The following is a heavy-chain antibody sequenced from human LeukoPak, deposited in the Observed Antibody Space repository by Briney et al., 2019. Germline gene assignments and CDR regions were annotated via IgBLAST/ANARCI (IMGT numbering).Heavy chain of an antibody. CDR3: ARDQSWGYSYGYDAFDI. J-gene: IGHJ3*02. D-gene: IGHD5-18*01. Sequence: ASVKVSCKASGYTSTGYYMHWVRQAPGQGLEWMGWINPNSGGTNYAQKFQGRVTMTRDTSISTAYMELSRLRSDDTAVYYCARDQSWGYSYGYDAFDIWGQGTMVTVSS. V-gene: IGHV1-2*02. CDR2: INPNSGGT. CDR1: GYTSTGYY.